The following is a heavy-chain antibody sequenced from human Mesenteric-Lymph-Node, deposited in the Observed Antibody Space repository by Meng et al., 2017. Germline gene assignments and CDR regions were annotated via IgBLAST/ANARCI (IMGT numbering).Heavy chain of an antibody. CDR2: IIPIFGTA. D-gene: IGHD3-9*01. V-gene: IGHV1-69*01. CDR1: GGTFSSYA. CDR3: ARGGGVLRYFDWLLSH. J-gene: IGHJ4*02. Sequence: QVQLVQSGAEVKNPGSSVKGSCKASGGTFSSYAISWVRQAPGQGLEWMGGIIPIFGTANYAQKFQGRVTITADESTSTAYMELSSLRSEDTAVYYCARGGGVLRYFDWLLSHWGQGTLVTVFS.